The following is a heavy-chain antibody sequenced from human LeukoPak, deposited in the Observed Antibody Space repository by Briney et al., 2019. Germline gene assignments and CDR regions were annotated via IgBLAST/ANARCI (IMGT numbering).Heavy chain of an antibody. Sequence: SETLSLTCAVYGGSFSGYYWSWIRQPPGKGLEWIGEINHSGSTNYNPSLKSRVTISVDTSKNQFSLKLSSVTAADTAVYYCAREPYGGKGVVSYWGQGTLVTVSS. D-gene: IGHD4-23*01. CDR1: GGSFSGYY. CDR2: INHSGST. CDR3: AREPYGGKGVVSY. V-gene: IGHV4-34*01. J-gene: IGHJ4*02.